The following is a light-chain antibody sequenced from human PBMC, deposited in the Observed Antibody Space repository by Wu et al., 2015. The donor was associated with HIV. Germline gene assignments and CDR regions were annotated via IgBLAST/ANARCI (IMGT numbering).Light chain of an antibody. CDR2: GAS. Sequence: EIVLTQSPGTLSLSPGERATLSCRASQSISSSYLAWYQQKPGQAPRLLIYGASSRATGIPDRFSGSGSGTDFTLTISRLEPEDFAVYYCQQYNNSPEWTFGQGTKGG. J-gene: IGKJ1*01. V-gene: IGKV3-20*01. CDR1: QSISSSY. CDR3: QQYNNSPEWT.